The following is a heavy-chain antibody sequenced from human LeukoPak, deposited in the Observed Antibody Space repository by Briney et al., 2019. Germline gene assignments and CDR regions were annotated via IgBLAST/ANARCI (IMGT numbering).Heavy chain of an antibody. D-gene: IGHD6-6*01. J-gene: IGHJ4*02. CDR1: GGSFSGYY. V-gene: IGHV4-34*01. CDR2: INHSGST. CDR3: ARGRSSSLDY. Sequence: PSETLSLTCAVYGGSFSGYYWSWIRQPPRKGLEWIGEINHSGSTNYNPSLKSRVSISVDTSKNQFSPKLSSVTAADTAVYYCARGRSSSLDYWGQGTLVTVSS.